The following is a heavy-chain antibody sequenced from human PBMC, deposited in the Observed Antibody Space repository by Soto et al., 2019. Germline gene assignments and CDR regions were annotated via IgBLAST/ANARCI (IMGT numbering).Heavy chain of an antibody. CDR2: TSNDGSRK. CDR1: GFTFNNYG. J-gene: IGHJ5*02. Sequence: HPGGSLRLSCAASGFTFNNYGMHWVRQAPGKGLEWVALTSNDGSRKFYGDSVKGRFTISGDNSKNTLYLEINSLRAEDTAVYFCTKDPGLGGSGSQGNWFDPWGQGTLVTVSS. V-gene: IGHV3-30*18. D-gene: IGHD6-19*01. CDR3: TKDPGLGGSGSQGNWFDP.